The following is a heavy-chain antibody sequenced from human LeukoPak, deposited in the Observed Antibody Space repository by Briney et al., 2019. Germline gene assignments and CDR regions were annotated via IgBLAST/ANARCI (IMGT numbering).Heavy chain of an antibody. D-gene: IGHD2-2*01. J-gene: IGHJ5*02. CDR1: GFTFSSYS. CDR3: ARDWAYCSSTSCYAWFDP. Sequence: GGSLTLSCAASGFTFSSYSMNWVRQAPGKGLGWVSSISSSSSYIYYADSVKGRFTISRDNAKNSLYLQMNSLRAEDTAVYYCARDWAYCSSTSCYAWFDPWGQGTLVTVSS. V-gene: IGHV3-21*01. CDR2: ISSSSSYI.